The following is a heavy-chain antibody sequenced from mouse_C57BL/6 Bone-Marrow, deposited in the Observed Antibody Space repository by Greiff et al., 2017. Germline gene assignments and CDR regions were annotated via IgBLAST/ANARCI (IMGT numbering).Heavy chain of an antibody. V-gene: IGHV1-64*01. CDR1: GYTFTSYW. CDR3: GRREVTTVGGAMDY. J-gene: IGHJ4*01. CDR2: IHPNSGST. Sequence: QVQLQQPGAELVKPGASVKLSCKASGYTFTSYWMHWVKQRPGQGLEWIGMIHPNSGSTNYNEKFKSKATLTVDKSSSTAYMQLSSLTSEDSAVYYCGRREVTTVGGAMDYWGQGTSVTVSS. D-gene: IGHD1-1*01.